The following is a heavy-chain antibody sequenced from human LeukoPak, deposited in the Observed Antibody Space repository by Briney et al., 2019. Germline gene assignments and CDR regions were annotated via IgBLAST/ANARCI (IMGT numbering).Heavy chain of an antibody. CDR1: GGSISSYY. D-gene: IGHD3-10*01. CDR2: IYYSGST. V-gene: IGHV4-59*01. CDR3: ARSSTGIDY. Sequence: SETLSLTCTVSGGSISSYYWSWIRQPPGKGLEWIAYIYYSGSTNYNPSLKSRLTISVDTSKNQFSLKLSSVTAADTAVYYCARSSTGIDYWGQGTLVTVSS. J-gene: IGHJ4*02.